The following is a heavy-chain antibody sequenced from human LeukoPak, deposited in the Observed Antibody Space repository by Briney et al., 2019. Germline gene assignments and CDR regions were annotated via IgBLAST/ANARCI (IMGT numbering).Heavy chain of an antibody. D-gene: IGHD3-10*01. V-gene: IGHV3-30*02. CDR2: IRYDGINK. Sequence: PGGSLRLSCAASGSTFSSYGMHWVRQAPGKGLEWVAFIRYDGINKYYADSVKGRFTISRDNSKNTLYLQMNSLRAEDTAVYYCATPYYYGSGSYWPFDYWGQGTLVTVSS. CDR1: GSTFSSYG. CDR3: ATPYYYGSGSYWPFDY. J-gene: IGHJ4*02.